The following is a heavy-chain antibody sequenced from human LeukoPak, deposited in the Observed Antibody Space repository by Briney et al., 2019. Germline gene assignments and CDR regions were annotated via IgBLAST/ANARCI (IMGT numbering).Heavy chain of an antibody. Sequence: PGRSLRLSCAASGFTFSSYAMHWVRQAPGKGLEWVAVISYDGSNKYYADSVKGRFTISRDNSKNTLYLQMNSLRAEDTAVYYCARDLPYCSSTSCYTDAFDIWGQGTMVTVSS. CDR3: ARDLPYCSSTSCYTDAFDI. CDR1: GFTFSSYA. CDR2: ISYDGSNK. J-gene: IGHJ3*02. D-gene: IGHD2-2*01. V-gene: IGHV3-30-3*01.